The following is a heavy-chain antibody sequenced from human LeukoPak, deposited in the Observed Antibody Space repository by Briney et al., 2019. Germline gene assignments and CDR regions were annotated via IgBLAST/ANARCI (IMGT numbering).Heavy chain of an antibody. CDR1: GFTFSSYA. CDR2: ISGSGGST. Sequence: GGSLRLFCAASGFTFSSYAMSWVRQAPGKRLEWVSAISGSGGSTYYADSVKGRFTISRDNSKNTLYLQMNSLRAEDTAVYYCAKSLGYSYGHPFDYWGQGTLVTVSS. V-gene: IGHV3-23*01. J-gene: IGHJ4*02. CDR3: AKSLGYSYGHPFDY. D-gene: IGHD5-18*01.